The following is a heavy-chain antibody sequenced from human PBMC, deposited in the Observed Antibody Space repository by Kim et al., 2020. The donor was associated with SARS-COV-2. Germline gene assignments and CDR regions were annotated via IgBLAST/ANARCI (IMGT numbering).Heavy chain of an antibody. D-gene: IGHD2-15*01. CDR1: GGTFSSYA. Sequence: SVKVSCKASGGTFSSYAISWVRQAPGQGLEWMGGIIPIFGTTNYAQKFQGRVTITADESTSTAYMELSSLRSEDTAVYYCSSTPSYCSGGSCQWGDYWGQGTLVTVSS. V-gene: IGHV1-69*13. J-gene: IGHJ4*02. CDR2: IIPIFGTT. CDR3: SSTPSYCSGGSCQWGDY.